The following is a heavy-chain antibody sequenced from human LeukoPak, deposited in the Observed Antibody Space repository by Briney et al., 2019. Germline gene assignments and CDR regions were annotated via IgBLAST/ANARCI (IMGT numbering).Heavy chain of an antibody. CDR3: AREDPQTTVPEGMDV. D-gene: IGHD4-17*01. CDR2: IYYSGTT. V-gene: IGHV4-59*01. J-gene: IGHJ6*02. CDR1: GGSISHYY. Sequence: SETLSLTCTASGGSISHYYWSWIRQSPGKGLEWIGYIYYSGTTNYNPSLKSRVTISVDTSRNQFSLQLRSVTAADTAVYYCAREDPQTTVPEGMDVWGQGTTVIVSS.